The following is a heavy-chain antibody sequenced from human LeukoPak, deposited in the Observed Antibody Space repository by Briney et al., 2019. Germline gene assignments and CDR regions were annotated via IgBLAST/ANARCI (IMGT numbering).Heavy chain of an antibody. J-gene: IGHJ4*02. Sequence: PGGSLRLSCAASGFTFSSYSMNWVRQAPGKGLEWVSYISSSSSTIYYADSVKGRFTISRDNAKNSLYLQMNSLRAEDTAVYYCARPNIYCSGGSCYLGHSDYWGQGTLVTVSS. V-gene: IGHV3-48*01. CDR3: ARPNIYCSGGSCYLGHSDY. CDR1: GFTFSSYS. D-gene: IGHD2-15*01. CDR2: ISSSSSTI.